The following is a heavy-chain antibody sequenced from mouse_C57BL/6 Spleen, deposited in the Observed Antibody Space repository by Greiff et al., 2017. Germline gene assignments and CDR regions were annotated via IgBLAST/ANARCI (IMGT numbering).Heavy chain of an antibody. D-gene: IGHD2-5*01. CDR1: GYSITSGYD. J-gene: IGHJ3*01. CDR2: ISYSGST. Sequence: EVKLMESGPGMVKPSQSLSLTCTVTGYSITSGYDWHWIRHFPGNKLEWMGYISYSGSTNYNPSLKSRISITHDTSKNHFFLKLNSVTTEDTATYYCARNYYSNSPWFAYWGQGTLVTVSA. V-gene: IGHV3-1*01. CDR3: ARNYYSNSPWFAY.